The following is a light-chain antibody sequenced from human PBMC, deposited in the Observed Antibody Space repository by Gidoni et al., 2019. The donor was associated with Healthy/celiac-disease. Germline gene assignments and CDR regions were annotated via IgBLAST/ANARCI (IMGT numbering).Light chain of an antibody. CDR3: QQLNSYPYEWT. V-gene: IGKV1-9*01. Sequence: IQVTQSPSSLSASVGDRVTITCRASQGISSYLAWYQQKPGKAPKLLIYAASTLQSGVPSRFSGSGSGTDFTLTISSLQPEDFATYYCQQLNSYPYEWTFGQGTKVEIK. CDR2: AAS. J-gene: IGKJ1*01. CDR1: QGISSY.